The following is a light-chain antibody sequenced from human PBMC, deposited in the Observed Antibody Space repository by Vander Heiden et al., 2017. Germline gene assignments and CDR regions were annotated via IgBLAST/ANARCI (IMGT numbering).Light chain of an antibody. Sequence: SYELPQPPSVSVSPGQTARITCSGNALPKQYAYWYQQKPGQAPGLGIYKDSERPSGIPERFSGSSSGTTVTLTISRVQAEDEADYYCQSADSSGIYEVFGGGTKLTVL. J-gene: IGLJ2*01. V-gene: IGLV3-25*03. CDR3: QSADSSGIYEV. CDR2: KDS. CDR1: ALPKQY.